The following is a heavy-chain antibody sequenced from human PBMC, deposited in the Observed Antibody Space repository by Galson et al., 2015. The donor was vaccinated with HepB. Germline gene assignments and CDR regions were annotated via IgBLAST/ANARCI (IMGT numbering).Heavy chain of an antibody. D-gene: IGHD4-17*01. J-gene: IGHJ4*02. Sequence: SVKVSCKASGYTFTSYGITWVRQAPGQGLEWMGWISGYNDNTNYAQKLQGRVTMTTDTSTSTAYMELRSLRSDDTAVYFCARNATTVTTPAPYFDSWGQGTLVTVSS. CDR3: ARNATTVTTPAPYFDS. CDR2: ISGYNDNT. CDR1: GYTFTSYG. V-gene: IGHV1-18*01.